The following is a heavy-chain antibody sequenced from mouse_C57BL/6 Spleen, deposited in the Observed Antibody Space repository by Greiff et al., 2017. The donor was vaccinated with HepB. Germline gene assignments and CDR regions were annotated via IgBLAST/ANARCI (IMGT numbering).Heavy chain of an antibody. Sequence: QVQLQQSGAELVRPGSSVKLSCKASGYTFTSYWMHWVKQRPIQGLEWIGNIDPSDSETHYNQKFKDKATLTVDKSSSTAYMQLSSLTSEDSAVYYCARRGDYDGEAWFAYWGQGTLVTVSA. CDR1: GYTFTSYW. D-gene: IGHD2-4*01. CDR3: ARRGDYDGEAWFAY. CDR2: IDPSDSET. J-gene: IGHJ3*01. V-gene: IGHV1-52*01.